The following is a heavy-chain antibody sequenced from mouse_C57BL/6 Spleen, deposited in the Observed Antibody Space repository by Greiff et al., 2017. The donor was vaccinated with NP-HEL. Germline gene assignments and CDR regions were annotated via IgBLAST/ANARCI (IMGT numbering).Heavy chain of an antibody. CDR3: TREDYGSVAWFAY. D-gene: IGHD1-1*01. V-gene: IGHV1-15*01. J-gene: IGHJ3*01. Sequence: QVQLKESGAELVRPGASVTLSCKASGYTFTDYEMHWVKQTPVHGLEWIGAIDPETGGTAYNQKFKGKAILTADKSSSTAYMELRSLTSEDSAVYYCTREDYGSVAWFAYWGQGTLVTVSA. CDR1: GYTFTDYE. CDR2: IDPETGGT.